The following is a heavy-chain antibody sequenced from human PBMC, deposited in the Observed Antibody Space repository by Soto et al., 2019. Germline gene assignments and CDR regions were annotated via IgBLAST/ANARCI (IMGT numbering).Heavy chain of an antibody. V-gene: IGHV1-18*04. J-gene: IGHJ6*02. CDR3: ARALGDYGMDYYYYYGMDV. CDR2: ISAYNGNT. D-gene: IGHD4-17*01. Sequence: ASVKVSCKASGYTFTSYGMSWVRQAPGQGLEWMGWISAYNGNTNYAQKLQGRVTMTTDTSTSTAYMELRSLRSDDTAVYYCARALGDYGMDYYYYYGMDVWGQGTTVTVSS. CDR1: GYTFTSYG.